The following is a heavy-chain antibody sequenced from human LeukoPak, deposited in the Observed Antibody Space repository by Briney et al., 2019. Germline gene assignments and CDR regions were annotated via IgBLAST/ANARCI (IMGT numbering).Heavy chain of an antibody. CDR2: IFYSGST. Sequence: PSETLSLTCTVSGGSISTSSYYWGWVRQPPGKGLEWIGNIFYSGSTYYSPSLKSRVTISLDTSRNQFSLKLNSVTAADTAVYYCARAVIAAAPFRFDPWGQGTLVTVSS. J-gene: IGHJ5*02. D-gene: IGHD6-13*01. V-gene: IGHV4-39*07. CDR1: GGSISTSSYY. CDR3: ARAVIAAAPFRFDP.